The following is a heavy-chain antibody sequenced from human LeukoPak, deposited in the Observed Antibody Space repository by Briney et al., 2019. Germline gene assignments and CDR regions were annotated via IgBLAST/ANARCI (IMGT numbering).Heavy chain of an antibody. V-gene: IGHV3-23*01. CDR3: AKAPVTTCSGAYCYPFDY. CDR1: GFTFSSYN. CDR2: ISVSGNT. Sequence: PGGSLRLSCAASGFTFSSYNMNWVRQAPGKGLEWVSAISVSGNTYHADSVKGRFTISRDSSKNTLYLQMNSLRAEDAAVYYCAKAPVTTCSGAYCYPFDYWGQGTLVTVSS. J-gene: IGHJ4*02. D-gene: IGHD2-15*01.